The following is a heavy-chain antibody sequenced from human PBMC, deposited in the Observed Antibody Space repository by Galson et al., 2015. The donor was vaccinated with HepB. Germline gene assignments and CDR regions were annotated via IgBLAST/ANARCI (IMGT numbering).Heavy chain of an antibody. CDR3: ARQGPREQWLFSAPFDP. CDR1: GYTFTSYG. D-gene: IGHD6-19*01. Sequence: SVKVSCKASGYTFTSYGISWVRQAPGQGLEWMGWISAYNGNTNYAQKFQGRVTMTRDTSTSTVYMELSSLRSEDTAVYYCARQGPREQWLFSAPFDPWGQGTLVTVSS. CDR2: ISAYNGNT. J-gene: IGHJ5*02. V-gene: IGHV1-18*04.